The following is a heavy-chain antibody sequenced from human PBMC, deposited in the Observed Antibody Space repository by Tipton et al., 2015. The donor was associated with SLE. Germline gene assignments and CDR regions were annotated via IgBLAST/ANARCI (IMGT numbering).Heavy chain of an antibody. V-gene: IGHV4-59*08. CDR3: ARRYGTSFDY. D-gene: IGHD2-8*01. CDR1: GASVSSFC. CDR2: VCNSGSA. Sequence: LRLSCTVSGASVSSFCWNWIRQSPGKGLEWIGCVCNSGSANYDPSLKSRGTISVDTSRNQFSLRVSSVTAADTAVYYCARRYGTSFDYWDQGTLVTVSS. J-gene: IGHJ4*02.